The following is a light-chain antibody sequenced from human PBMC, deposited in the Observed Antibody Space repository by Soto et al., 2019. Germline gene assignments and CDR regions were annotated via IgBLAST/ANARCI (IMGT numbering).Light chain of an antibody. V-gene: IGLV1-51*01. CDR2: DDD. Sequence: QAVLTQPPSMSATPGQRVTISCSGSTSNVGRNSVSWYQQQVPGTAPKLLIFDDDRRPSGIPERFSGSRSGTSASLDITGLQTGDEADYYCATWDGDLTAGVFGGGTKLTVL. J-gene: IGLJ2*01. CDR3: ATWDGDLTAGV. CDR1: TSNVGRNS.